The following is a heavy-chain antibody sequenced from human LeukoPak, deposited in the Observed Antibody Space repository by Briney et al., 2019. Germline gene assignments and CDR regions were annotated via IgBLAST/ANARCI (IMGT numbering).Heavy chain of an antibody. CDR1: GYTFTSHY. V-gene: IGHV1-46*01. CDR3: ARGGYDYDSSGYYSSYYYYMDV. J-gene: IGHJ6*03. CDR2: INPSGVST. Sequence: ASVKVSCKASGYTFTSHYIYWVRQAPGQGLEWMGIINPSGVSTNYAQKFQGRVTMTRDTSTSTVYMELSSLRSEDTAVYYCARGGYDYDSSGYYSSYYYYMDVWGKGTTVTVSS. D-gene: IGHD3-22*01.